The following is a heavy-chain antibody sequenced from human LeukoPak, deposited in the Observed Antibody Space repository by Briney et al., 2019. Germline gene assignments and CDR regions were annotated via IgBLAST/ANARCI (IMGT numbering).Heavy chain of an antibody. V-gene: IGHV3-21*01. J-gene: IGHJ4*02. D-gene: IGHD3-16*01. CDR2: ISSSSSYI. Sequence: GGSLRLSRAASGFTFSSYSMNWVRQAPGKGLEWVSSISSSSSYIYYADSVKGRFTISRDNAKNTLYLQMNSLRVEDTAVYYCVCLGLGGLSLDWGQGTLVTVSS. CDR3: VCLGLGGLSLD. CDR1: GFTFSSYS.